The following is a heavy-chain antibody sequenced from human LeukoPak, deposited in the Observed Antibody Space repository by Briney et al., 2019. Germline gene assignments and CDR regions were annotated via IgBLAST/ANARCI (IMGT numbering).Heavy chain of an antibody. CDR2: IYTSGST. Sequence: SETLSLTCTVSGGSISSYHWSWIRQPPGKGLEWIGYIYTSGSTNYNPSLKSRVTISVDTSKNQFSLKLSSVTAADTAVYYCARHADYDFWSGYFSWFDPWGQGTLVTVSS. D-gene: IGHD3-3*01. J-gene: IGHJ5*02. V-gene: IGHV4-4*09. CDR3: ARHADYDFWSGYFSWFDP. CDR1: GGSISSYH.